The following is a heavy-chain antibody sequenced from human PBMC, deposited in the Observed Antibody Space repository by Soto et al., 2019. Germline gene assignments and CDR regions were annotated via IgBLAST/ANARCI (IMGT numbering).Heavy chain of an antibody. D-gene: IGHD2-15*01. J-gene: IGHJ4*02. V-gene: IGHV4-39*01. CDR3: AKVVVGAPRHPDFDS. Sequence: SETLSLTCTASGGSINNGDYFWGWIRQTPGKGLEWIGSVYHSGTTNYNPSLKSRVTISVDTSKNQFSLNLRSVTAADTAVYYCAKVVVGAPRHPDFDSWGQGTLVTVSS. CDR1: GGSINNGDYF. CDR2: VYHSGTT.